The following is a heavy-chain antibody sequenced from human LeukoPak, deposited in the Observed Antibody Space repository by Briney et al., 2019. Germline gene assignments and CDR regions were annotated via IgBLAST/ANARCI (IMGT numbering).Heavy chain of an antibody. Sequence: PSETLSLTCAVYGGSFSNYYWSWIRQPPGKGLEWIGEINHSGSTNYNPSLKSRVTVSVDTSKNQFSLKLSSVTAADTAVYYCARVAAGPGGSYHLLHYFDYWGQGTLVTVSS. D-gene: IGHD1-26*01. CDR2: INHSGST. CDR1: GGSFSNYY. J-gene: IGHJ4*02. CDR3: ARVAAGPGGSYHLLHYFDY. V-gene: IGHV4-34*01.